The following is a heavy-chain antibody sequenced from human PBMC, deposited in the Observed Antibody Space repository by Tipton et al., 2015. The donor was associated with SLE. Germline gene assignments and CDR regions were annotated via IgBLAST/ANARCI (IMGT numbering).Heavy chain of an antibody. D-gene: IGHD5-18*01. Sequence: SLRLSCAASGFTFEDFGMSWVRQVPGKGLEWVADITWNGGSPVYADSVKGRFTISRDNAKNSLYLEMNSLRAEDSALYYCAKDRDSYGYPGYFDYWGRGTLVTVSS. CDR1: GFTFEDFG. CDR3: AKDRDSYGYPGYFDY. J-gene: IGHJ4*02. V-gene: IGHV3-20*04. CDR2: ITWNGGSP.